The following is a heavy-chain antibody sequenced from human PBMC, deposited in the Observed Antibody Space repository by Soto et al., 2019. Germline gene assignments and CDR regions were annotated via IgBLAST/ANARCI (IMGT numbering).Heavy chain of an antibody. Sequence: HPGGSLRLSCVASGFTFSTYALHWVRQAPGKGLEWVAVISYDGSDQFYADSVKGRFTISRDNSKGTLFLHMNSLRTEDTAVYFCARDGRGDSARNYFFDYWGQGSLVTVSS. D-gene: IGHD3-22*01. J-gene: IGHJ4*02. CDR3: ARDGRGDSARNYFFDY. CDR2: ISYDGSDQ. CDR1: GFTFSTYA. V-gene: IGHV3-30-3*01.